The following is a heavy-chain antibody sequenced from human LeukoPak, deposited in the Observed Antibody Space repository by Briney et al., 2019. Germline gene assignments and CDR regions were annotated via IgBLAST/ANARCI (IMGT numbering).Heavy chain of an antibody. V-gene: IGHV3-7*01. Sequence: GGSLRLSCAASGFTFSDYWMSWVRQPPGKGREWVANINQDGSAKYYVDSVKGRFTISRDNAKNSLYLQMSSLRAEDTAVYYCARYTALNISPTIRLDYWGQGILVTVSS. CDR1: GFTFSDYW. CDR2: INQDGSAK. D-gene: IGHD1-26*01. J-gene: IGHJ4*02. CDR3: ARYTALNISPTIRLDY.